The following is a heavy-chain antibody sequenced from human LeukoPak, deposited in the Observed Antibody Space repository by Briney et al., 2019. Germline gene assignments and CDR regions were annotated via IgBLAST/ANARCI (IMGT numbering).Heavy chain of an antibody. J-gene: IGHJ6*02. CDR3: ARPLKEGGYYYGMDV. CDR1: GFTFSSYA. D-gene: IGHD3-16*01. CDR2: ISSNGGST. Sequence: GGSLRLSCAASGFTFSSYAMHWVRQAPGKGLEYVSAISSNGGSTYYANSLKGRFNISRDNSKNTLYLQMRSLRPEDTAVYYCARPLKEGGYYYGMDVWGQGTTVTVSS. V-gene: IGHV3-64*01.